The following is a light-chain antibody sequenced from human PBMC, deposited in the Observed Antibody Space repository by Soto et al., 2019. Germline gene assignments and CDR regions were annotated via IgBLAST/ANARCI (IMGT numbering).Light chain of an antibody. J-gene: IGKJ1*01. CDR2: GAS. Sequence: EIVLTQSPGTLSLSPGERATLSCRASQSVSNSYLAWYQQKPDQAPRLLIYGASSRATGIPDRFSGSGSGTDFTLTISRLEPEDFAVYYCHQYGASPGTFGQGTEVEIK. CDR1: QSVSNSY. V-gene: IGKV3-20*01. CDR3: HQYGASPGT.